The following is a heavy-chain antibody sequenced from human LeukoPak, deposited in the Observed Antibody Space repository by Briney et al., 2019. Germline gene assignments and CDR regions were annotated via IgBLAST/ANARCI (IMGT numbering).Heavy chain of an antibody. CDR1: GGSISSGGYS. CDR2: IYHSGST. V-gene: IGHV4-30-2*01. D-gene: IGHD2-21*02. J-gene: IGHJ4*02. CDR3: ARAYCAGDCYSFDY. Sequence: SETLSLTCAVSGGSISSGGYSWSWIRQPPGKGLEWIGYIYHSGSTYYNPSLKSRVTISVDRSKNQFSLKLSSVTAADTAVYYCARAYCAGDCYSFDYWGQGTLVTVSS.